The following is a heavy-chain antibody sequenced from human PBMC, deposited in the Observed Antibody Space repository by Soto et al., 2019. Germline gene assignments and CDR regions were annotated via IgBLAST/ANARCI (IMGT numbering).Heavy chain of an antibody. CDR3: SSPKIAFYNWFDP. J-gene: IGHJ5*02. CDR1: GGSISSSSYY. CDR2: IYYSGST. Sequence: SETLSLTCTVSGGSISSSSYYWGWIRQPPGKGLEWIGSIYYSGSTYYNPSLKSRVTISVDTSKNQFSLKLSSVTAADTAVYYCSSPKIAFYNWFDPWGQGTLVTVSS. D-gene: IGHD3-3*02. V-gene: IGHV4-39*01.